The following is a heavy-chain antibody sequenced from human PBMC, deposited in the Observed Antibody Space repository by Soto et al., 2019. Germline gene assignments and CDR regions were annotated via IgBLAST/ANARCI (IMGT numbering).Heavy chain of an antibody. CDR2: IWYDGSNK. V-gene: IGHV3-33*01. CDR1: GFTFSSYG. CDR3: ARVCINTSCHTLGGMDV. D-gene: IGHD2-2*01. Sequence: QVQLVESGGGVVQPGRSLRLSCAASGFTFSSYGMHWVRQAPGKGLEWVAVIWYDGSNKYYADSVKGRFTISRDNSKNTLYLQMNSLRAEDTAVYYCARVCINTSCHTLGGMDVWGQGTTVTVSS. J-gene: IGHJ6*02.